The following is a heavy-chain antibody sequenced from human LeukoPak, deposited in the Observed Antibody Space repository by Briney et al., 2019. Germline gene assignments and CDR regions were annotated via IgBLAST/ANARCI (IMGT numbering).Heavy chain of an antibody. CDR2: IYHSGST. Sequence: SETLSLTCAVSGXSISSSNWWSWVRQPPGKGLEWIGEIYHSGSTNYNPSLKSRVTISVDKSKNQFSLKLSSVTAADTAVYYCARAEDIVVVPAAMFSYYYYGMDVWGQGTTVTVSS. CDR3: ARAEDIVVVPAAMFSYYYYGMDV. V-gene: IGHV4-4*02. J-gene: IGHJ6*02. D-gene: IGHD2-2*01. CDR1: GXSISSSNW.